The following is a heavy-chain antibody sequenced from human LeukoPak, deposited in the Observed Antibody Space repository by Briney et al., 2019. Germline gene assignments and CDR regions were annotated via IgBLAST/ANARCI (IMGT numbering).Heavy chain of an antibody. J-gene: IGHJ4*02. CDR1: GFTFSNAW. V-gene: IGHV3-15*01. CDR3: TTEIVGATQGVDY. Sequence: GGSLRLSCAASGFTFSNAWMSWVRQAPGKGLGWVGRIKSKTDGGTTDYAAPVKGRFTISRDDSKNTLYLQMNSLKTEDTAVYYCTTEIVGATQGVDYWGQGTLVTVSS. D-gene: IGHD1-26*01. CDR2: IKSKTDGGTT.